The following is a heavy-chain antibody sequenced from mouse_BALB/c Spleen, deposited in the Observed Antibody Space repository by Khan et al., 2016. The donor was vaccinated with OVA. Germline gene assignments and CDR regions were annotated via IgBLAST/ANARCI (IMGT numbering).Heavy chain of an antibody. V-gene: IGHV3-2*02. D-gene: IGHD1-1*01. CDR3: ARVYGGDCYY. J-gene: IGHJ2*01. Sequence: EVQLQESGPGLVKPSQSLSLTCTVTGYSITSDYAWNWIRQFPGNQLECMGFIRSSGNTNYNPSLQSRISITRDTSKNQFFLQLNSVTTEDTATYYCARVYGGDCYYWGQGTTLTVSS. CDR2: IRSSGNT. CDR1: GYSITSDYA.